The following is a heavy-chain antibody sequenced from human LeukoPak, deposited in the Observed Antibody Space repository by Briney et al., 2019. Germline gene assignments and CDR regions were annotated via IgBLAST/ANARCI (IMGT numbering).Heavy chain of an antibody. CDR2: IKSKTDGGTT. CDR3: TTGNTWIQLWLSDY. Sequence: GGSLRLSCAASGFTFSNAWMSWVRQAPGKGLEWVGRIKSKTDGGTTDYAAPVKGRFTISRDDSKNTLYLQMNSLKTEDTAVYYCTTGNTWIQLWLSDYWGQGTLVTVSS. V-gene: IGHV3-15*01. D-gene: IGHD5-18*01. CDR1: GFTFSNAW. J-gene: IGHJ4*02.